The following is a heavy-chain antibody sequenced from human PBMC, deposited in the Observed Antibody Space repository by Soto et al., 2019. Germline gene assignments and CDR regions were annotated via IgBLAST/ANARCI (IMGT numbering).Heavy chain of an antibody. CDR1: GFTFSSYW. CDR3: ARDRGRTSGGYYYGMDV. D-gene: IGHD3-10*01. J-gene: IGHJ6*02. V-gene: IGHV3-7*01. Sequence: EVQLVESGGGLVQPGGSLRLSCAASGFTFSSYWMSWVRQAPGKGLEWVANIKQDGSEKYYVGSVKGRFTISRDNAKNSLYLQMNSLRAEDTAVYYCARDRGRTSGGYYYGMDVWGQGTTVTVSS. CDR2: IKQDGSEK.